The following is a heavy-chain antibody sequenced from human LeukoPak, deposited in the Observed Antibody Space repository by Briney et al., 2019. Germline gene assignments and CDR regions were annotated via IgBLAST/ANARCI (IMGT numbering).Heavy chain of an antibody. J-gene: IGHJ4*02. V-gene: IGHV3-23*01. CDR3: AKGKGSSGWYD. CDR2: VSDSGSGT. CDR1: GFPFSTYA. D-gene: IGHD6-19*01. Sequence: GGSLRLSCAASGFPFSTYAMSWVRQAPGRGLEWVSAVSDSGSGTYYADSVKGRFTISRDNSKNTLYLQMTSLRAEDTALYYCAKGKGSSGWYDWGQGTLVTVSS.